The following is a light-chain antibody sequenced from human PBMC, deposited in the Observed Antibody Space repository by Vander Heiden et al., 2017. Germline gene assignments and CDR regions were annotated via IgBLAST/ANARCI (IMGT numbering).Light chain of an antibody. CDR2: AAS. V-gene: IGKV1-39*01. CDR3: QQTYSTPLT. Sequence: DIQMTHSPSSLSLSLGDRVTITCRASQNISNFLNWYQQKPGKAPKLLIYAASSLQSGVPSRFSGSGSGTDFTLTISSLQPEDFATYYCQQTYSTPLTFGGGTKEEIK. J-gene: IGKJ4*01. CDR1: QNISNF.